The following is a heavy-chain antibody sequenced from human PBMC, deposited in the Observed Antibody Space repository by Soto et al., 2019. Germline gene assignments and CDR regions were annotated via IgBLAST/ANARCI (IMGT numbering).Heavy chain of an antibody. CDR1: GFTFSDYY. V-gene: IGHV3-11*06. CDR3: ARLPVYYYFWRFDY. Sequence: GGSLRLSCAASGFTFSDYYMSWIRQAPGKGLEWVSYISSSSSYTNYADSVKGRFTISRDNAKNSLYLQMNSLRAEDTAVYYCARLPVYYYFWRFDYWGQGTLVTGSS. J-gene: IGHJ4*02. D-gene: IGHD3-3*01. CDR2: ISSSSSYT.